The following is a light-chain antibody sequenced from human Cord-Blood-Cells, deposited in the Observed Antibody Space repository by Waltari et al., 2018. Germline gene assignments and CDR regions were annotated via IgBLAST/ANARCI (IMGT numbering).Light chain of an antibody. CDR2: SNN. CDR3: AAWDDSLNGPM. V-gene: IGLV1-44*01. J-gene: IGLJ3*02. CDR1: SSNIGSNT. Sequence: QSVLTQPPSASGTPGQRVTISCSGSSSNIGSNTVNWYQQLPGTAPKLLIYSNNLRPSGVPDRFSGSKSGTSASLAISGLQSEDEADYYCAAWDDSLNGPMFGGGTKLTVL.